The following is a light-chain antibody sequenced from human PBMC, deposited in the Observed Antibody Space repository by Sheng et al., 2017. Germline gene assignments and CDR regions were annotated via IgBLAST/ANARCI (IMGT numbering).Light chain of an antibody. CDR3: QAWDSSNVI. J-gene: IGLJ2*01. Sequence: SYELTQPPSVSVSPGQTATITCSGDKLGDKYVCWYQQKPGQSPVLVIYQDTKRPSGIPERFSGSNSGNTATLTISGTQALDEADYYCQAWDSSNVIFGGGTKLTVL. CDR1: KLGDKY. V-gene: IGLV3-1*01. CDR2: QDT.